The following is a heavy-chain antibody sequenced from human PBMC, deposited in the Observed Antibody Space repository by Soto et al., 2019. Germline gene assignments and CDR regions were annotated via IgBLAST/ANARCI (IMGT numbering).Heavy chain of an antibody. CDR1: GGTLSSYS. D-gene: IGHD1-1*01. V-gene: IGHV1-69*02. CDR3: ARTTGSPNSNWFDP. J-gene: IGHJ5*02. Sequence: QLHLVQSGAEVRKPGSSVKVSCKASGGTLSSYSVTWVRQAPGQGLEWMGRIIPFLGRTNYAQNFQGRVTFTADTSPITAYMELSSLRSDDTALSYCARTTGSPNSNWFDPWGQGTLVIVSS. CDR2: IIPFLGRT.